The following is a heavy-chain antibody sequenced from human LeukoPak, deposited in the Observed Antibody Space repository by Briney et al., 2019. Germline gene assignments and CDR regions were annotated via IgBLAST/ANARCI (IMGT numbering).Heavy chain of an antibody. V-gene: IGHV5-51*01. J-gene: IGHJ4*02. D-gene: IGHD1-1*01. CDR2: IYPGDSDT. Sequence: GESLKISCKGSGYSFTSYWIGWVRQMPGKGLEWMGIIYPGDSDTRYSPSFQGQVTISADKSISTAYLQWSSLKASDTAMYYCARVGGNWKQTAGFDYWGQGTLVTVSS. CDR1: GYSFTSYW. CDR3: ARVGGNWKQTAGFDY.